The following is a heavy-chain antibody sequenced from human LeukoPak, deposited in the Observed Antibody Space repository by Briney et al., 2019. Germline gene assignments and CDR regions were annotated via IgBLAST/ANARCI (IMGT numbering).Heavy chain of an antibody. J-gene: IGHJ4*02. V-gene: IGHV3-9*01. D-gene: IGHD2-2*01. Sequence: GGSLRLSCAASGFTFDDYAMHWVRQAPGKGLEWVSGISWNSGSIGYADSVKGRFTISRDNAKNSLYLQMNSLRAEDTALYYCAKTSPGYESYFDYWGQGTLVTVSS. CDR1: GFTFDDYA. CDR3: AKTSPGYESYFDY. CDR2: ISWNSGSI.